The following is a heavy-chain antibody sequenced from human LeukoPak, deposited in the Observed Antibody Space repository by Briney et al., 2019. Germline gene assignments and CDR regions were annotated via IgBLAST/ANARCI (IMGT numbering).Heavy chain of an antibody. CDR2: ISGSGGST. D-gene: IGHD6-13*01. Sequence: GGSLRLSCAASGFTFSSYGMSWVRQAPGKGLEWVSAISGSGGSTYYADSVKGRFTISRDNSKNTLYLQMNSLRAEDTAVYYCAKDQYSSSWPDFDYWGQGTLVTVSS. V-gene: IGHV3-23*01. J-gene: IGHJ4*02. CDR3: AKDQYSSSWPDFDY. CDR1: GFTFSSYG.